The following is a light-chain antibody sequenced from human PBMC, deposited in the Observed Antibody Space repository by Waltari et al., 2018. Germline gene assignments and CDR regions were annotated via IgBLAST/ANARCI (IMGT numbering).Light chain of an antibody. J-gene: IGKJ3*01. CDR3: QQYYSTPLT. CDR2: WAS. CDR1: PNVLYSSNNKNY. V-gene: IGKV4-1*01. Sequence: DIVMTQSPDSLAVSLGERATINCKSSPNVLYSSNNKNYLTWYQQKPGQPPKLLIYWASTRESGVHDRFSGSGSGTDFTLTISSLQAEDVAVYYCQQYYSTPLTFGPGTKVDIK.